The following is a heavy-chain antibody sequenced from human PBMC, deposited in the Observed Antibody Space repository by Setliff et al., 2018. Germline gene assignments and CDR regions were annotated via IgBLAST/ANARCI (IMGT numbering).Heavy chain of an antibody. J-gene: IGHJ6*02. CDR2: IEPDGNKK. CDR1: GFTFSDYY. V-gene: IGHV3-7*01. D-gene: IGHD3-16*01. CDR3: ARDGGMGMIKGYYYGLDV. Sequence: GGSLRLSCAASGFTFSDYYMSWIRQAPGKGLEWVATIEPDGNKKFYLDSVKGRFTISRDNAKNSLSLQMNSLRAEDTAVYYCARDGGMGMIKGYYYGLDVWGQGTSVTVSS.